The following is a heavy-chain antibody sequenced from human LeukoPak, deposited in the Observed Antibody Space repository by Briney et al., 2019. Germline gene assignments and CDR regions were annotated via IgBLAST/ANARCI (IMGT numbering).Heavy chain of an antibody. D-gene: IGHD3-22*01. CDR1: GFTFSSYW. Sequence: GGSLRLSCAASGFTFSSYWMHWVRQAPGKGLVWVSRINSDGSSTSYADSVKGRFTISRDNAKNTLYLQMNSLGAEDTAVYYCARGPHYYDKSVAFDIWGQGTMVTVSS. J-gene: IGHJ3*02. CDR3: ARGPHYYDKSVAFDI. CDR2: INSDGSST. V-gene: IGHV3-74*01.